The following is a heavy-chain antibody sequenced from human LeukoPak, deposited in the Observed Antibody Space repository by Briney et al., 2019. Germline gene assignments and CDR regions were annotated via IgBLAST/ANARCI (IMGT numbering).Heavy chain of an antibody. CDR3: TRDDGAGPHY. V-gene: IGHV3-30*04. CDR2: ILSDGGSK. D-gene: IGHD3-10*01. CDR1: GFTFSTYA. Sequence: PGGSLRLSCAASGFTFSTYAMHWVRQAPGKGLEWVAIILSDGGSKDYADSVKGRFTISRDNSRNTMYLQMNSLRADDTAVYYCTRDDGAGPHYWGQGTLVTVSS. J-gene: IGHJ4*02.